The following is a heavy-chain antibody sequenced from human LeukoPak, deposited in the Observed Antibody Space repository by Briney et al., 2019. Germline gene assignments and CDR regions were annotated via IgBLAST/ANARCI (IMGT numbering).Heavy chain of an antibody. Sequence: GGSLRLSCAASGFIVSNNYMSWVRQAPGRGLESVSILYSAGATYYTDSVRGRFTISRDSSKNTMSLQMNSLRAEDTAVYYCASGGTGARKFYSDPFHYWGQGALVTVSS. V-gene: IGHV3-53*01. CDR2: LYSAGAT. CDR1: GFIVSNNY. D-gene: IGHD2-15*01. CDR3: ASGGTGARKFYSDPFHY. J-gene: IGHJ4*02.